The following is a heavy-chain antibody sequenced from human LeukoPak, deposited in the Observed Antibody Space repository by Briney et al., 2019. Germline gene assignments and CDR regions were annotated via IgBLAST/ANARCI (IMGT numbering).Heavy chain of an antibody. CDR1: GFTFDDYG. D-gene: IGHD3-10*01. CDR3: ARDLSYYGSAVISPPDY. V-gene: IGHV3-20*04. Sequence: GGSLRLSCAASGFTFDDYGMSWVRQAPGKGLEWVSGINWNGGSTGYADSVKGRFTISRDNAKNSLYLQMYSLRAEDTALYYCARDLSYYGSAVISPPDYWGQGTLVTVSS. J-gene: IGHJ4*02. CDR2: INWNGGST.